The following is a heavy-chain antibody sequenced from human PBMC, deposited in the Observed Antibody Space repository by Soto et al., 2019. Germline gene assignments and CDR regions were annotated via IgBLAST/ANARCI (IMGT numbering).Heavy chain of an antibody. D-gene: IGHD5-12*01. Sequence: GGSLRLSCAASGFTFSSYAMHWVRQAPGKGLEWVAVISYDGSNKYYADSVKGRFTISRDNSKNTLYLQMNSLRAEDTAVYYCARDQPGYNLNYGMDVWGKGTTVTVCS. CDR1: GFTFSSYA. CDR2: ISYDGSNK. V-gene: IGHV3-30-3*01. CDR3: ARDQPGYNLNYGMDV. J-gene: IGHJ6*04.